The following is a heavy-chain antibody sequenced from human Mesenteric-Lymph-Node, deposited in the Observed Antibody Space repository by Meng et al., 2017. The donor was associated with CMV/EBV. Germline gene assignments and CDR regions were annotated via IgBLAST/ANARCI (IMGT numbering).Heavy chain of an antibody. J-gene: IGHJ3*02. CDR3: ARNSGSYVRAFDI. Sequence: GGSLRLSCAASGFTFSSYSMNWVRQAPGKGLEWVSYISSSSTIYYADSVKGRFTISRDNAKNSLYLQMNSLRAEDTAVFYCARNSGSYVRAFDIWGQGTMVTVSS. CDR1: GFTFSSYS. CDR2: ISSSSTI. V-gene: IGHV3-48*01. D-gene: IGHD1-26*01.